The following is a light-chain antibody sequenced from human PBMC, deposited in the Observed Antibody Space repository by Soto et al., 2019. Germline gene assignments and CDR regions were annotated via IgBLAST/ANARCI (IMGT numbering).Light chain of an antibody. CDR3: QQSHGIPYT. CDR2: AAS. V-gene: IGKV1-39*01. CDR1: QTISTY. J-gene: IGKJ2*01. Sequence: DIQMTQSPSSLSASVGDRVTITCRASQTISTYLNWYQQNPGKAPKLLIYAASTLQSGVPSRFIGSRSGTDFTLTISSLQPEDFATYYCQQSHGIPYTFGQGTKLEIK.